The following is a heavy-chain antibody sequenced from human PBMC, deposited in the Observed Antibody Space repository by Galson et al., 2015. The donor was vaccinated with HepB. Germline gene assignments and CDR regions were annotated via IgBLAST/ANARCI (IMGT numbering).Heavy chain of an antibody. CDR3: ARDADSDINWFDL. Sequence: SLRLSCAASGFTFSTCSMNWVRQAPGKGLEWVSYISSSSSNIYYADSVKGRFTISRDNAKNSLYLQMNSLRDEDTGVYYCARDADSDINWFDLWGQGTLVTVSS. D-gene: IGHD5-18*01. CDR2: ISSSSSNI. CDR1: GFTFSTCS. V-gene: IGHV3-48*02. J-gene: IGHJ5*02.